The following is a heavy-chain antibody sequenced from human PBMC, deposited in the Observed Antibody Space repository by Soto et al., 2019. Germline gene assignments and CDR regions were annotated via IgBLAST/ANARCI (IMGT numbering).Heavy chain of an antibody. J-gene: IGHJ4*02. CDR2: IWYDGSNK. Sequence: GGSLRLSCAASGFTFSSYGMHWVRQAPGKGLEWVAVIWYDGSNKYYADSVKGRFTISRDNSKNTLYLQMNSLRAEDTAVYYCARSLYSKLHWLGYWGQGTLVTVSS. CDR3: ARSLYSKLHWLGY. D-gene: IGHD6-13*01. CDR1: GFTFSSYG. V-gene: IGHV3-33*01.